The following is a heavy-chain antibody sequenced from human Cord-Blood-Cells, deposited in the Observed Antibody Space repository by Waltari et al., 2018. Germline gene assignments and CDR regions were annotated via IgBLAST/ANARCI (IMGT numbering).Heavy chain of an antibody. CDR2: IYYSGST. J-gene: IGHJ3*02. CDR3: ARRRGAFDI. CDR1: AGSFSTTTPF. V-gene: IGHV4-39*01. Sequence: QLHLQASAPGLVKPPESLSLTCTVSAGSFSTTTPFWGWIRQPPGKGREWIGSIYYSGSTYYNPSLKSRVTISVDTSKNQFSLKLSSVTAADTAVYYCARRRGAFDIWGQGTMVTVSS.